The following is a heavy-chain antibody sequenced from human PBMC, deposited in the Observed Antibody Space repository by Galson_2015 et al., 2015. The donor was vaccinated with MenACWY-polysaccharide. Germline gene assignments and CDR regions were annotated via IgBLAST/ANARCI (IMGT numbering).Heavy chain of an antibody. D-gene: IGHD2-21*01. Sequence: SVKVSCKASGYNFSSYDINWVRQASGQGLEWMGWMNPNSGNTGCAQRFQGRVAMTRDTATSTAYMELRMLRYDDTAVYYCTRIIARKPTFGDSWGQVTLVSVS. J-gene: IGHJ4*02. V-gene: IGHV1-8*01. CDR1: GYNFSSYD. CDR2: MNPNSGNT. CDR3: TRIIARKPTFGDS.